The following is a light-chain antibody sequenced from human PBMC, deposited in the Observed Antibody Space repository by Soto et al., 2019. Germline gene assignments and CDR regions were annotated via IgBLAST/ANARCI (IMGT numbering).Light chain of an antibody. CDR1: QSISSW. CDR3: QQYNSYPWT. V-gene: IGKV1-5*01. Sequence: DISISQSPSTLSASVGDSVTITCRASQSISSWLAWYQQKPGKAPKLLIYDASSLESGVPSRFSGSGSGTEFTLTISSLQPDDFATYYCQQYNSYPWTFGQGTQVDI. J-gene: IGKJ1*01. CDR2: DAS.